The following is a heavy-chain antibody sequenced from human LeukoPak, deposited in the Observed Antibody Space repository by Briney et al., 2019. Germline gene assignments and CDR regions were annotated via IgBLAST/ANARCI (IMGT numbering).Heavy chain of an antibody. CDR3: ANSPFWSGYHSLDF. V-gene: IGHV1-24*01. CDR2: FHPEDGET. D-gene: IGHD3-3*01. CDR1: GYTLTELS. Sequence: ASVKVSCKVSGYTLTELSMHWVRQAPGKGLEWMGGFHPEDGETIYAQKFQGRVTMTEDTSTDTAYMELSSLRSEDTAVYYCANSPFWSGYHSLDFWGQGTLVTVSS. J-gene: IGHJ4*02.